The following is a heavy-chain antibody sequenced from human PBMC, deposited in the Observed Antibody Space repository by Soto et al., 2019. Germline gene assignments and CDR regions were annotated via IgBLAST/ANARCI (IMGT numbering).Heavy chain of an antibody. CDR1: GYTFSDYY. V-gene: IGHV1-2*02. D-gene: IGHD4-17*01. J-gene: IGHJ6*02. CDR2: INPDSGVT. Sequence: GASVKVSCKTSGYTFSDYYIHWVRQAPGQGLEWLGWINPDSGVTKYAQKFQDRVTMTRVTSISTAYLELRGLRSDDTAVYFCARGIYGDYSGNGMDVWGQGTTFTVSS. CDR3: ARGIYGDYSGNGMDV.